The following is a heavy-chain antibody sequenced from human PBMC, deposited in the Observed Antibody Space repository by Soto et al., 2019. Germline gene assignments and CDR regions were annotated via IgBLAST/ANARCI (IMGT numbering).Heavy chain of an antibody. CDR2: ISSRSSYI. CDR3: ARGTDYYDYMDV. V-gene: IGHV3-21*01. CDR1: GFTFSSYS. Sequence: EVQLVESGAGLVKPGGSLSLSFAGSGFTFSSYSMNWVRQAPGKGLEWVSSISSRSSYIYYADSVQGRFTIPRDNAKNSLYLKMNSLRAEDTAAYYCARGTDYYDYMDVWGKGTTVTFSS. J-gene: IGHJ6*03.